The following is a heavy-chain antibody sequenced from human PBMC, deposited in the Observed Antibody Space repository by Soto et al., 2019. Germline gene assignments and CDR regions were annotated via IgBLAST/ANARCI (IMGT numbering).Heavy chain of an antibody. Sequence: GASVKGSCTASGYTFTSDAMHWVRQAPGQRLEWMGWINAGNGNTKYSQKFQGRVTINRDTSASTAYMELSSLRSEDTAVYYCARDGICGIVVVPAAMPYWFDPWGQGTLVTVSS. CDR2: INAGNGNT. CDR3: ARDGICGIVVVPAAMPYWFDP. V-gene: IGHV1-3*01. CDR1: GYTFTSDA. J-gene: IGHJ5*02. D-gene: IGHD2-2*01.